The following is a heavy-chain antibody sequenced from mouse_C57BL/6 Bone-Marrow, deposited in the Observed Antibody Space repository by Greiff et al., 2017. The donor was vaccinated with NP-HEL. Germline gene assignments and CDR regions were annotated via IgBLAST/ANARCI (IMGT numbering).Heavy chain of an antibody. D-gene: IGHD2-5*01. CDR2: IWSGGST. CDR1: GFSLTSYG. V-gene: IGHV2-2*01. Sequence: VQLKESGPGLVQPSQCLSITCTVSGFSLTSYGVHWVRQSPGKGLEWLGVIWSGGSTDYNAAFISRLSISKDNSKSQVFFKMNSLQADDTAIYYCARNPSYSNSWFAYWGQGTLVTVSA. CDR3: ARNPSYSNSWFAY. J-gene: IGHJ3*01.